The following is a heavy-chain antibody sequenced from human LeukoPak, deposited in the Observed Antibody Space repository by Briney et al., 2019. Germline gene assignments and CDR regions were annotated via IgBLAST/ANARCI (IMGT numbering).Heavy chain of an antibody. CDR3: AKGGNSIQLWSHDYYFDC. V-gene: IGHV3-23*01. D-gene: IGHD5-18*01. J-gene: IGHJ4*02. CDR1: GFTFSSYA. CDR2: ISTSGDST. Sequence: PGGSLRLSCAASGFTFSSYAMSWVRQAPGKGLEWVSTISTSGDSTYYADSVKGRFTISRDNSKNTLYLQMNSLRAEDTAVYYCAKGGNSIQLWSHDYYFDCWGQGTLVTVSS.